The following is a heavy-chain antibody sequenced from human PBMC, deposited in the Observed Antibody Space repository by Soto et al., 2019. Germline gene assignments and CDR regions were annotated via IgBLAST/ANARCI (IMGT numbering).Heavy chain of an antibody. Sequence: QVQLQESGPGLVKPSQTLSLSCSVSGGPISTPGYYWSWIRQSPEKGLEWMGYIHHTGSTSHNPPLRGRLSMSVDTSNNQLSLKLISVTAADTAVCLGATGQTAATWRFGELEYCGQGTQVTGSS. CDR3: ATGQTAATWRFGELEY. J-gene: IGHJ4*02. D-gene: IGHD3-10*01. V-gene: IGHV4-31*03. CDR1: GGPISTPGYY. CDR2: IHHTGST.